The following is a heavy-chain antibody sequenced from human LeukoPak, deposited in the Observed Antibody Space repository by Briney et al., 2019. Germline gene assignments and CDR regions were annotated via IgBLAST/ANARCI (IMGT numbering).Heavy chain of an antibody. D-gene: IGHD2-8*01. Sequence: AGGSLRLSCAASGFTFSSYAMHWVRQAPGKGLEWVAVISYDGSNKYYADSVKGRFTISRDNSKNTLYLQMNSLRAEDTAVYYCARDRTKNFDYWGQGTLVTVSS. CDR2: ISYDGSNK. V-gene: IGHV3-30*04. CDR3: ARDRTKNFDY. CDR1: GFTFSSYA. J-gene: IGHJ4*02.